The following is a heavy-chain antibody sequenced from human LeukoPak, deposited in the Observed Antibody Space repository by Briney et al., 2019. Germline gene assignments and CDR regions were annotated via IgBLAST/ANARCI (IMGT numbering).Heavy chain of an antibody. CDR3: ARGTGNWNYRV. CDR2: IYYTGSI. D-gene: IGHD1-7*01. V-gene: IGHV4-59*01. Sequence: PSETLSLTCSVSGGSITSYYWSWIRQPPGKGLEWIGFIYYTGSINYNPSLKSRVTISVDRPNNKFSLKLRSVTAADTAVYYCARGTGNWNYRVWGRGTLVIVSS. CDR1: GGSITSYY. J-gene: IGHJ4*02.